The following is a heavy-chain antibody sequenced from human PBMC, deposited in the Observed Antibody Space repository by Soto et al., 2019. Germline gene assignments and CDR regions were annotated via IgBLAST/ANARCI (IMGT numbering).Heavy chain of an antibody. CDR2: IYYSGST. V-gene: IGHV4-31*03. D-gene: IGHD2-2*01. Sequence: SETLSLTCTVSGGSISSGGYYWSWIRQHPGKGLEWIGYIYYSGSTYYNPSLKSRVTISVDTSKNQFSLKLSSVTAADTAVYYCARDVPGKYCSSTSCYARTYNWFDPWGQGTLVTVSS. J-gene: IGHJ5*02. CDR1: GGSISSGGYY. CDR3: ARDVPGKYCSSTSCYARTYNWFDP.